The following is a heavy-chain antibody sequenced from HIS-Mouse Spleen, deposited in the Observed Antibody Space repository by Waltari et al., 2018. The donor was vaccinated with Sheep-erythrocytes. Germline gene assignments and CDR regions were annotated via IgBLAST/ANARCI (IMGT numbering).Heavy chain of an antibody. J-gene: IGHJ4*02. CDR2: ISYDGSNK. V-gene: IGHV3-30*04. Sequence: QVQLVESGGGVVQPGRSLRLSCAASGFTFSSYAMHWVRQAPGKGLEWVAVISYDGSNKYYADSVKGRFTISRDNPKNTLYLQMNSLRAEDTAVYYCARVSAGELKYYFDYWGQGTLVTVSS. D-gene: IGHD1-26*01. CDR3: ARVSAGELKYYFDY. CDR1: GFTFSSYA.